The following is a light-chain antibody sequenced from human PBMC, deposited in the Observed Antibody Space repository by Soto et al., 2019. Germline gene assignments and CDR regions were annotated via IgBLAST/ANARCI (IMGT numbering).Light chain of an antibody. V-gene: IGLV1-44*01. J-gene: IGLJ1*01. CDR1: SXNIGRGS. CDR3: AAWDESLNGLYV. Sequence: QSVLTQPPSASGTPGQRVTISCSGSSXNIGRGSVNWYQQLPGTAPKLLIYNNNQWPSGVPDRFSGSKSGTSASLAISGLQSEDEADYYCAAWDESLNGLYVFGSGTKVTVL. CDR2: NNN.